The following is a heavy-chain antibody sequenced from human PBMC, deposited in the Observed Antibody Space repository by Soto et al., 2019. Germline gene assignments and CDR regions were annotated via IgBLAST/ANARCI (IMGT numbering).Heavy chain of an antibody. Sequence: QVQLVQSGPEVKKSGASVKVSCKASGYTFTGYYIHWVRQAPGQGLEWMGEIGPNSGDTKHAQKFQGRVTMTRDTSISTVYMELSNLSPDDTAVYYCGRGRSGELVVFYWGQGTLVTVYS. D-gene: IGHD2-15*01. J-gene: IGHJ4*02. V-gene: IGHV1-2*02. CDR2: IGPNSGDT. CDR3: GRGRSGELVVFY. CDR1: GYTFTGYY.